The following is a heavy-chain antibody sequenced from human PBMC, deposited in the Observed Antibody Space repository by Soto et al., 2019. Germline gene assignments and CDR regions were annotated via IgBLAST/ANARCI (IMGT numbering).Heavy chain of an antibody. CDR1: GYTFTGYY. J-gene: IGHJ4*02. Sequence: ASVKVSCKASGYTFTGYYMHWVRQAPGQGLEWMGWINPNSGVTNCAQKFQGRVTMTRDTSISTAYMELNRLRSDDTAMYYCARGGLAAAGRGYWGQGTQVTVSS. CDR2: INPNSGVT. D-gene: IGHD6-13*01. V-gene: IGHV1-2*02. CDR3: ARGGLAAAGRGY.